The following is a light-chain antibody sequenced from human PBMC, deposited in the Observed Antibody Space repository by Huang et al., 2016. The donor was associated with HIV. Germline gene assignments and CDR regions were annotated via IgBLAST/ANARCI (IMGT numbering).Light chain of an antibody. CDR3: QHYYNYPWT. V-gene: IGKV1-5*01. Sequence: IQMTQSPSTVSASVGDRVTITCRASQSISSWLAWYQQKPGKAPKLLIYDASSLESGVPSRFSGSGSGSEFTLSISGPQPDDFATYYCQHYYNYPWTFGQGTKVEI. CDR2: DAS. CDR1: QSISSW. J-gene: IGKJ1*01.